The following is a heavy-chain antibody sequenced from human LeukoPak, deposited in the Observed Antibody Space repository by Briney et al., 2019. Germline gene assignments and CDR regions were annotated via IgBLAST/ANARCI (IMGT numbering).Heavy chain of an antibody. D-gene: IGHD3-10*01. CDR2: IGTAGDT. V-gene: IGHV3-13*01. CDR3: ARELVVRGVLFDY. J-gene: IGHJ4*02. Sequence: PGGSLRLSCAASGFTFSSYDMHWVRQATGKGLDWVSAIGTAGDTYYPGSVKGRFTISRENAKNSLYLQMNSLRAGDTAVYYCARELVVRGVLFDYWGQGTLVTVSS. CDR1: GFTFSSYD.